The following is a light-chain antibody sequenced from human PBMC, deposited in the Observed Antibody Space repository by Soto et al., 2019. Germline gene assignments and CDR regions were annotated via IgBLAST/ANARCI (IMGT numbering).Light chain of an antibody. J-gene: IGKJ2*01. CDR3: QQYGSSPRT. V-gene: IGKV3-20*01. CDR2: GAS. CDR1: QGVTSSY. Sequence: EIVLTQSPGTLSLSPGEGTTLSCRASQGVTSSYLARYQQKPGQAPRLLIYGASSRATGIPDRFSGSGSGTDFTLTISRLEPEDFAVYYCQQYGSSPRTFGQGTKLEIK.